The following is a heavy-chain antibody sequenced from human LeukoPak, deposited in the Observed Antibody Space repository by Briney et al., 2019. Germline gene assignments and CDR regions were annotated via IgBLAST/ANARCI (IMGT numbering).Heavy chain of an antibody. CDR3: ARGVRNVLRYFDWLNSGFDY. CDR2: IYHSGST. J-gene: IGHJ4*02. V-gene: IGHV4-4*02. Sequence: SGTLSLTCAVSGGSISSSSWWSWVRQPPGKGLEWIGEIYHSGSTNYNPSLKSRVTISVDKSKNQFSLKLSSVTAADTAVYYCARGVRNVLRYFDWLNSGFDYWGQGTLVTVSS. CDR1: GGSISSSSW. D-gene: IGHD3-9*01.